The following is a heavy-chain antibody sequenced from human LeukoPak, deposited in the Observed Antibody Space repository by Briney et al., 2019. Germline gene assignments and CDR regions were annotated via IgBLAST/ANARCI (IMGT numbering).Heavy chain of an antibody. CDR3: ARSKVGEYYFDY. CDR1: VGSISSGGYY. Sequence: PSQTLSLTCTVSVGSISSGGYYWSWIRQHPGKGLEWVGYIYYSGSTYYNPSLKSRVTISVDTSKNQFSLKLSSVTAADTAVYYCARSKVGEYYFDYWGQGTLVTVSS. V-gene: IGHV4-31*03. D-gene: IGHD3-16*01. CDR2: IYYSGST. J-gene: IGHJ4*02.